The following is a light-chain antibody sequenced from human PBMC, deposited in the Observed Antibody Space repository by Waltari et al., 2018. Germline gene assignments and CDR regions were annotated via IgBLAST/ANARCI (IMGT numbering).Light chain of an antibody. CDR1: SPNIGAGYA. CDR3: QSYDSSLSGGV. Sequence: QSVPTQPPSVSGAPGQRVTIPCTGSSPNIGAGYAVHWYQQLPGTAPKLLIYGNSNRPSGVPDRFSGSKSGTSASLAITGLQAEDEADYYCQSYDSSLSGGVFGGGTKLTVL. V-gene: IGLV1-40*01. J-gene: IGLJ2*01. CDR2: GNS.